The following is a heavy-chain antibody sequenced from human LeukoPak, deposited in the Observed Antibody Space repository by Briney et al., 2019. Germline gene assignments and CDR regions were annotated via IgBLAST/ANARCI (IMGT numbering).Heavy chain of an antibody. D-gene: IGHD6-19*01. CDR1: GFTVSSNY. CDR2: IYSGGST. Sequence: PGGSLRLSCAASGFTVSSNYMSWVRQAPGKGLEWVSVIYSGGSTYYADSVKGRFTISRDNSKNTLYLQMNSLRAEDTAVYYCARVPPPGYSSPDYWGQGTLVTVSS. V-gene: IGHV3-53*01. CDR3: ARVPPPGYSSPDY. J-gene: IGHJ4*02.